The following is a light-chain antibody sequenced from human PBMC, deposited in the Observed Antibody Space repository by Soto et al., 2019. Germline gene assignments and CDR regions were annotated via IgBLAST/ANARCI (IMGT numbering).Light chain of an antibody. CDR3: AAWDDSLNVVI. J-gene: IGLJ2*01. CDR1: SSNIGSNS. V-gene: IGLV1-44*01. Sequence: QSVLTQPPSASGTPGQRVTISCSGSSSNIGSNSVNWYQQFPGTAPKLLSYSNNQRPSGVPDRFSGSKSGTSASLAISGLQSEDEADYYCAAWDDSLNVVIFGGGTKVTVL. CDR2: SNN.